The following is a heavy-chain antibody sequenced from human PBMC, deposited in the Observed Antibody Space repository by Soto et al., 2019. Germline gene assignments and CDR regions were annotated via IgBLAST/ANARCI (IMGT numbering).Heavy chain of an antibody. CDR1: GFTFSSYA. Sequence: QVQLVESGGGVVQPGRSLRLSCAASGFTFSSYAMHWVRQAPGKGLEWVAGISYDGSNKYYADSVKGRFTISRDNSKNTLYLQMNSLRAEDTAVYYCARHARYCSGGSCYQLGIDYWGQGTLVTVSS. J-gene: IGHJ4*02. V-gene: IGHV3-30-3*01. CDR2: ISYDGSNK. D-gene: IGHD2-15*01. CDR3: ARHARYCSGGSCYQLGIDY.